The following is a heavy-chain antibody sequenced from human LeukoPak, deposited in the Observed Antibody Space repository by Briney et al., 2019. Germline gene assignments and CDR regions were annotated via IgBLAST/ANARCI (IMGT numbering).Heavy chain of an antibody. CDR3: AKDRWPSGVYYYMDV. CDR2: IWSDGSNK. CDR1: GFTFSSFV. D-gene: IGHD4-23*01. V-gene: IGHV3-33*06. J-gene: IGHJ6*03. Sequence: QSGGSLRLSCAASGFTFSSFVMHWVRQAPGKGLEWVAVIWSDGSNKYYADSVKGRFTISRDNSKNTLYLQMSSLRAEDTAVYYCAKDRWPSGVYYYMDVWGKGTTVTVSS.